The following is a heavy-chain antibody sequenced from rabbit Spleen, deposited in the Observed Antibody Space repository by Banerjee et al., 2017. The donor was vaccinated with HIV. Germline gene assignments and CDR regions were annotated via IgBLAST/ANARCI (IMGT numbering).Heavy chain of an antibody. CDR3: ARSGDASSRVNL. D-gene: IGHD6-1*01. Sequence: QEQLVESGGGLVQPEGSLTLTCTASGFTLTSSYYICWVRQAPGKGLQWIACINAVTGKAVYATWAKGRFTFSKTSSTTVTLQMTSLTAADTATYFCARSGDASSRVNLWGPGTLVTVS. V-gene: IGHV1S45*01. CDR1: GFTLTSSYY. CDR2: INAVTGKA. J-gene: IGHJ4*01.